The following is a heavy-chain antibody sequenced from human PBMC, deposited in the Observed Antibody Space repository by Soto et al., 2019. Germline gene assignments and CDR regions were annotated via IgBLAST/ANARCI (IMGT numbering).Heavy chain of an antibody. D-gene: IGHD3-22*01. CDR2: IYYSGST. Sequence: QVQLQESGPGLVKPSETLSLTCTVSGGSISSYYWSWIRQPPGKGLGWIGYIYYSGSTNYNPSLKSRVTISVDTSKNQFSLKLSSVTAADTAVYYCARGQGSMIVNLYYFDYWGQGTLVTVSS. J-gene: IGHJ4*02. V-gene: IGHV4-59*01. CDR3: ARGQGSMIVNLYYFDY. CDR1: GGSISSYY.